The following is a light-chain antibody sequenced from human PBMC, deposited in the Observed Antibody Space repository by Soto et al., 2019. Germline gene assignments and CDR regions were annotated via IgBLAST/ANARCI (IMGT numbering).Light chain of an antibody. V-gene: IGLV2-14*01. CDR3: SSYTSSSTLYV. CDR1: SSDGGGYNY. CDR2: EVS. Sequence: QSVLTQPASVSGSPGQSITISCTGTSSDGGGYNYVSWYQQHPGKAPKIMIYEVSNRPSGVSKRFSGSKSGNTASLTISGRQAEDEADYYCSSYTSSSTLYVFGTGTKGHRP. J-gene: IGLJ1*01.